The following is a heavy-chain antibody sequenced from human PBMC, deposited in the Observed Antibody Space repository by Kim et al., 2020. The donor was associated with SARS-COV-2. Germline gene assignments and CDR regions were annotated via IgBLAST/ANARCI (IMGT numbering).Heavy chain of an antibody. V-gene: IGHV4-59*13. D-gene: IGHD4-4*01. CDR3: ASWDYSDNAGLAL. J-gene: IGHJ4*02. CDR2: FFKSGST. Sequence: SETLSLTCTASGAPISSYYWVWVRQSPGKGLEWMATFFKSGSTSSNPSLKSRVTISADTPNNQFSLQLSSVTAADTAVYYCASWDYSDNAGLALWGQGTLVTVS. CDR1: GAPISSYY.